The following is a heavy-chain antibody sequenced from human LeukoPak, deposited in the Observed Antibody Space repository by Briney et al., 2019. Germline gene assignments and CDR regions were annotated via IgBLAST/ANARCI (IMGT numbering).Heavy chain of an antibody. D-gene: IGHD5-18*01. Sequence: PGRSLRLSCAASGFTLSSYAMHWVRQAPGKGLEWVAVISYDGSNKYYADSVKGRFTISIDNSTKTPYLQMNSLRAEETGVYYCERDRYSLHYWGQGTMVTVSS. CDR1: GFTLSSYA. V-gene: IGHV3-30*04. CDR2: ISYDGSNK. J-gene: IGHJ4*02. CDR3: ERDRYSLHY.